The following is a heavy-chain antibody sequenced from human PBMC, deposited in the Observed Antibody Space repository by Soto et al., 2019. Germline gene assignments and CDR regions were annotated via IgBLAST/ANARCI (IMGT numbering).Heavy chain of an antibody. V-gene: IGHV3-23*01. Sequence: RLSCAASGFSFGSSALSWVRQAPGKGLEWVSTISVSDGKTFYADSVKGRFSISRDTSQNSLYLQMNSLRADDTAIYYCSRWSYLDYWGQGTRVTVSS. CDR1: GFSFGSSA. J-gene: IGHJ4*02. CDR3: SRWSYLDY. CDR2: ISVSDGKT. D-gene: IGHD3-3*01.